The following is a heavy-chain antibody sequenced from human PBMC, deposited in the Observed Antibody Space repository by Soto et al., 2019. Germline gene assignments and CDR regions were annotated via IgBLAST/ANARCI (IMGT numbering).Heavy chain of an antibody. D-gene: IGHD3-22*01. Sequence: ASVKVSCKASGGTFSSYAISWVRQAPGQGLEWMGGIIPIFGTANYAQKFQGRVTITADESTSTAYVELSSLRSEDTAVYYCARVPRDSSGYYYQYFQHWGQGTLVTVSS. CDR3: ARVPRDSSGYYYQYFQH. CDR1: GGTFSSYA. V-gene: IGHV1-69*13. J-gene: IGHJ1*01. CDR2: IIPIFGTA.